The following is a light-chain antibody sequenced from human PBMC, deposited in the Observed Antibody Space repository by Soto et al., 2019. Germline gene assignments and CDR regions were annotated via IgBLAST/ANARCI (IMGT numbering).Light chain of an antibody. J-gene: IGLJ3*02. CDR2: EVT. V-gene: IGLV2-8*01. CDR1: SSDVGGYNY. Sequence: QSALTQPPSPSGSPGQSVTISCTGTSSDVGGYNYVSWYQQYPGRAPKLMIYEVTKRPSGVPDRFSGSKSGNTASLTVSGLQAEDEADYYCSSYAASNNFYFVFGGGTQLTVL. CDR3: SSYAASNNFYFV.